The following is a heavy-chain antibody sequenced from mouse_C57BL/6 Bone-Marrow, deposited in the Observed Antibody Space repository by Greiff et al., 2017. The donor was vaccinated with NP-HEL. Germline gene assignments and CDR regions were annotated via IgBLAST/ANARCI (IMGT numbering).Heavy chain of an antibody. Sequence: EVQLQESGGGLVKPGGSLKLSCAASGFTFSSYAMSWVRQTPEKRLEWVAPISDGGSYTYYPDNVKGRFTLSRDNAKNNLYLQMSHLKSEGTARYYCARDRFAYWGQGTLVTVSA. CDR1: GFTFSSYA. J-gene: IGHJ3*01. V-gene: IGHV5-4*01. CDR3: ARDRFAY. CDR2: ISDGGSYT.